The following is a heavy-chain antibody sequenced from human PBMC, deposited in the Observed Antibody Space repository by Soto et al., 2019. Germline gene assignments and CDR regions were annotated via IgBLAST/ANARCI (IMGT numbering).Heavy chain of an antibody. D-gene: IGHD3-22*01. Sequence: QVQLVQSGAEVKKPGSSVKVSCKASGGTFSSYAISWVRQAPGQGLEWMGGIIPIFGTANYAQKFQGRVTITADESTSTAYMELSSLRSEDTAVYYCARLTWVTMIVVDKSYWYFDLWGRGTLVTVSS. CDR3: ARLTWVTMIVVDKSYWYFDL. CDR1: GGTFSSYA. CDR2: IIPIFGTA. V-gene: IGHV1-69*01. J-gene: IGHJ2*01.